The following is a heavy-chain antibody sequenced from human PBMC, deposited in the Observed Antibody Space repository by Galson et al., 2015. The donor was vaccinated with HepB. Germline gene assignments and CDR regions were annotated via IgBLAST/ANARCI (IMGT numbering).Heavy chain of an antibody. Sequence: SLRLSCAASGFTFSSYGMHRVRQAPGKGLEWVAVIWYDGSNKYYADSVKGRFTISRDNSKNTLYLQMNSLRAEDTAVYYCARDKYSGYDGDYYGMDVWGQGTTVTVSS. D-gene: IGHD5-12*01. CDR3: ARDKYSGYDGDYYGMDV. V-gene: IGHV3-33*01. CDR1: GFTFSSYG. CDR2: IWYDGSNK. J-gene: IGHJ6*02.